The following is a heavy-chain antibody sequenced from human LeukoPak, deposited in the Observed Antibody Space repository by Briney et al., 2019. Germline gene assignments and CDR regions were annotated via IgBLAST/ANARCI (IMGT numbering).Heavy chain of an antibody. V-gene: IGHV4-59*11. CDR2: IHYSGST. J-gene: IGHJ4*02. D-gene: IGHD3-22*01. CDR1: GFTFTDHY. Sequence: GSLRLSCATSGFTFTDHYMSWIRQPPGKGLEWIGYIHYSGSTNYNPSLKSRVSMSVDTSKNQFSLKLNSVTAADTAVYYCARGNSYYDSSGAFDYWGQGTLVTVSS. CDR3: ARGNSYYDSSGAFDY.